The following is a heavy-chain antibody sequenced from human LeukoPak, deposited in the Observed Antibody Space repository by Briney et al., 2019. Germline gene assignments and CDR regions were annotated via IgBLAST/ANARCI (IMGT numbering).Heavy chain of an antibody. CDR1: GFTFSSYS. Sequence: GGSLRLSCAASGFTFSSYSMNWVRQAPGKGLEWVSHINSNSKTIYYTDSVKGRFTISRDNAKNSLYLQMNSLRAEDTAVYYCARMGFWGQGTLVTVSS. V-gene: IGHV3-48*01. J-gene: IGHJ4*02. CDR2: INSNSKTI. CDR3: ARMGF. D-gene: IGHD1-26*01.